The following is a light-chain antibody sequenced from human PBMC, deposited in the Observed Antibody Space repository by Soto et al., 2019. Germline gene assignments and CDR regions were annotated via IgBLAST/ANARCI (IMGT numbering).Light chain of an antibody. Sequence: QPVLTQPASVSGSPGQSITISCTGTSSDVGRYKYVSWYQQRPGKAPKCMISEVSNRPSGVSIRFSGSKSGNTASLTISGLQAEDEADYYCSSYTATSTWVFGGGTKVTVL. CDR1: SSDVGRYKY. CDR2: EVS. J-gene: IGLJ3*02. CDR3: SSYTATSTWV. V-gene: IGLV2-14*01.